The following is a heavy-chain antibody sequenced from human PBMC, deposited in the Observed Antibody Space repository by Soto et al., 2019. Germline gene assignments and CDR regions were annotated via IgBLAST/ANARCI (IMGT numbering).Heavy chain of an antibody. CDR1: GYTFTGYY. V-gene: IGHV1-2*02. Sequence: QVQLVQSGAEVRKPGASVKVSCKASGYTFTGYYMHWVRQAPGQGLEWMGWINPNSGGTNYAQKFQGRVTMTRDTSIRTAYMELSRLRSDDTAVYYCAGSLTYYYDSSGLDAFDIWGQGTMVTVSS. CDR3: AGSLTYYYDSSGLDAFDI. J-gene: IGHJ3*02. CDR2: INPNSGGT. D-gene: IGHD3-22*01.